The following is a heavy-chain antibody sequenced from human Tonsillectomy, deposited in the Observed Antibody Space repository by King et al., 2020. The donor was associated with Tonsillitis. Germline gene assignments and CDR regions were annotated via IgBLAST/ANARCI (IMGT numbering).Heavy chain of an antibody. V-gene: IGHV4-39*07. CDR2: IYYSGST. Sequence: QLQESGPGLVKPSETLSLTCTVSGGSISSSSYSWGWIRQPPGKGLEWIGSIYYSGSTYYNPSLKSRVTISIDTSKNQFSLRLNSVTAADTAVSYCARGIYSSGWFFDYWGQGTLVTVSS. D-gene: IGHD6-19*01. J-gene: IGHJ4*02. CDR1: GGSISSSSYS. CDR3: ARGIYSSGWFFDY.